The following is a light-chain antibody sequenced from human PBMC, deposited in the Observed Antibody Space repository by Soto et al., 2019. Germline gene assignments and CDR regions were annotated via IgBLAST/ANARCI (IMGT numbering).Light chain of an antibody. CDR1: SSDVGGYNY. CDR3: SSYADSNSYV. CDR2: EVT. Sequence: QSALTQPPSASGSPGQSVTISCTGTSSDVGGYNYVYWYQQHPGKAPKLMIYEVTKRPSGVPDRFSGSKSGNTASLTVSGLQAEDEADYYWSSYADSNSYVFGTGTKLTVL. V-gene: IGLV2-8*01. J-gene: IGLJ1*01.